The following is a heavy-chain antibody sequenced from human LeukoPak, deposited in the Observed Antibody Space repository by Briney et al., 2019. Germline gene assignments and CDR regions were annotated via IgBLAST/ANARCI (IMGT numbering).Heavy chain of an antibody. J-gene: IGHJ4*02. CDR1: GFTFSSYA. D-gene: IGHD4-17*01. CDR3: ASTFHDYGDSSFDY. CDR2: ISYDGSNK. V-gene: IGHV3-30-3*01. Sequence: GGSLRLSCAASGFTFSSYAMHWVRQAPGKGLEWVAVISYDGSNKYYADSVKGRFTISRDNSKNTLYLQMNSLRAEDTAVYYCASTFHDYGDSSFDYWGQGTLVTVSS.